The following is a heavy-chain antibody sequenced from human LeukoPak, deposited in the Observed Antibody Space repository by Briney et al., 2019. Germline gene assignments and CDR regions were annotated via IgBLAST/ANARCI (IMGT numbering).Heavy chain of an antibody. Sequence: GGSLRPSCAASGFTFSSYWMSWVRQAPGKGLEWVANIKQDGSEKYCVDSVKGRFTISRDNAKNSLYLQMNSLRAEDTAVYYCAELGLTMIGGVWGKGTTVTISS. CDR2: IKQDGSEK. CDR3: AELGLTMIGGV. J-gene: IGHJ6*04. V-gene: IGHV3-7*01. D-gene: IGHD3-10*02. CDR1: GFTFSSYW.